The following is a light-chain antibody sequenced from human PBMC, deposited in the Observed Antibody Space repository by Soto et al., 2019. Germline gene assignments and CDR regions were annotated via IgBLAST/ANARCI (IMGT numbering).Light chain of an antibody. CDR1: SSNVGGYNY. J-gene: IGLJ2*01. Sequence: QSALTQPRSVSASPGQSVTISCTGTSSNVGGYNYVSWYQQNPGNAPKLMIYDASKRPPGVPDRFSGSKSGNAASLTISGLQAEDEADYYCCSYAASYTLVFGGGTKLTVL. CDR3: CSYAASYTLV. V-gene: IGLV2-11*01. CDR2: DAS.